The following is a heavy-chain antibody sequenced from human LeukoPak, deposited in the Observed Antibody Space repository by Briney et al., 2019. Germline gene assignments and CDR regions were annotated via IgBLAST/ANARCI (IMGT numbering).Heavy chain of an antibody. J-gene: IGHJ4*02. V-gene: IGHV3-30*18. Sequence: GGSLRLSCAASGFTFSSYGMHWVRQAPGKGLEWAAVISYDGSNKYYADSVKGRFTISRDNSKNTLYLQMNSLRAEDTAVYYCAKDGVGATTNFFDYWGQGTLVTVSS. CDR3: AKDGVGATTNFFDY. CDR2: ISYDGSNK. D-gene: IGHD1-26*01. CDR1: GFTFSSYG.